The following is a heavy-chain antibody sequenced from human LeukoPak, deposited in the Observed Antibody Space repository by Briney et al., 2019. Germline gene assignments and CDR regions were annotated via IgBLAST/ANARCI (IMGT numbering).Heavy chain of an antibody. CDR1: GGSISSSSYY. V-gene: IGHV4-39*07. CDR3: ARASAAGTRGTDY. D-gene: IGHD6-13*01. J-gene: IGHJ4*02. Sequence: SETLSLTCTVSGGSISSSSYYWGWIRQPPGKGLEWIGSIHHSGSTNYNPSLESRVTISLDTSKNQFSLKLSSVTAADTAVYYCARASAAGTRGTDYWGQGTLVTVSS. CDR2: IHHSGST.